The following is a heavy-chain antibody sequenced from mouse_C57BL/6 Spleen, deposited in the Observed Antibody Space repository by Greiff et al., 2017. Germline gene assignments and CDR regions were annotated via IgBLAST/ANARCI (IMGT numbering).Heavy chain of an antibody. J-gene: IGHJ1*03. V-gene: IGHV1-69*01. D-gene: IGHD3-1*01. CDR3: ARGGTGRSHWYCDV. Sequence: QVQLQQPGAELVMPGASVKLSCKASGYTFTSYWMHWVKQRPGQGLEWIGEIDPSDSYTNYNQKFKGKSTLTVDKSSSTAYMQLSSLTSEDSAVYYCARGGTGRSHWYCDVWGTGTTVTVSS. CDR1: GYTFTSYW. CDR2: IDPSDSYT.